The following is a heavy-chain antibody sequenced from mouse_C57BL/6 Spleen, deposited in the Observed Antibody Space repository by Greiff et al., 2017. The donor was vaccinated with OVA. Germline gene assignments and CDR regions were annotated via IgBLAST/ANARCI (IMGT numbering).Heavy chain of an antibody. CDR2: IWSGGST. CDR1: GFSLTSYG. V-gene: IGHV2-2*01. J-gene: IGHJ2*01. CDR3: ARGSSGSGTRGYYFGY. Sequence: VQLQQSGPGLVQPSQSLSITCTVSGFSLTSYGVHWVRQSPGKGLEWLGVIWSGGSTDYNAAFISRLSISKDNSKSQVFFKMNSLQADDTAIYYCARGSSGSGTRGYYFGYWGQGATLTVSS. D-gene: IGHD3-2*02.